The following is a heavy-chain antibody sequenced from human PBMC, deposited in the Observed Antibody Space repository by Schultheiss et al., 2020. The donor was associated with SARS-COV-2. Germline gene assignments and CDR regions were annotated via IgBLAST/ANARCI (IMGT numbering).Heavy chain of an antibody. CDR1: GFTFSSYA. CDR2: ISYAGSNK. Sequence: GESLKISCAASGFTFSSYAMSWVRQAPGKGLEWVAVISYAGSNKYYADSVKGRFTISRHNSKNTLYLQMNSLRAEDTAVYYCARSLSSGYSGNWFDPWGQGTLVTVSS. J-gene: IGHJ5*02. D-gene: IGHD3-22*01. CDR3: ARSLSSGYSGNWFDP. V-gene: IGHV3-30*14.